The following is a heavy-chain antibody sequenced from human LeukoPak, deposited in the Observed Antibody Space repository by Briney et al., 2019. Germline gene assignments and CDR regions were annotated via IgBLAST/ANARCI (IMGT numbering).Heavy chain of an antibody. D-gene: IGHD2-21*01. CDR2: ISAYNGNT. J-gene: IGHJ4*02. Sequence: ASVKVSCKASGYTFTSYGSSWVRQAPGQGLEWVGWISAYNGNTNYAQKLQGRVTMTTDTSTSTAYMELRSLRSDDTAVYYCARDLLYRVGIRGRYWGQGTLVTVSS. CDR3: ARDLLYRVGIRGRY. V-gene: IGHV1-18*01. CDR1: GYTFTSYG.